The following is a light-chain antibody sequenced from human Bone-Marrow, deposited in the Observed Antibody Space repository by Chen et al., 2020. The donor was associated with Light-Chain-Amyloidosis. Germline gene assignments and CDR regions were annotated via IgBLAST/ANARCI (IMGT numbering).Light chain of an antibody. V-gene: IGLV3-25*03. J-gene: IGLJ2*01. Sequence: SYELTQPPSVSGSPGQTARITCSGDDLPTKYAYWYQQKPGQAPVLVIHRDNERPSGISERFSGSSSGTTATLTISGVQAEDEADYHCQSSDSSGTYEVIFGGGTKLTVL. CDR3: QSSDSSGTYEVI. CDR1: DLPTKY. CDR2: RDN.